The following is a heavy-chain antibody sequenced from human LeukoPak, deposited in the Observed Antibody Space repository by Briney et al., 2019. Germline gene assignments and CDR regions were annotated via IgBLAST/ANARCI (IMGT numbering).Heavy chain of an antibody. D-gene: IGHD6-13*01. CDR1: GYTFTGYY. V-gene: IGHV1-2*04. Sequence: ATVKVSCKASGYTFTGYYMHWVRQAPGQGLEWMGWINPNSGGTNYAQKFQGWVTMTRDTSISTAYMELSRLRSDDTAVYYCAIITGYSSSWNHDAFDIWGQGTMVTVSS. CDR2: INPNSGGT. J-gene: IGHJ3*02. CDR3: AIITGYSSSWNHDAFDI.